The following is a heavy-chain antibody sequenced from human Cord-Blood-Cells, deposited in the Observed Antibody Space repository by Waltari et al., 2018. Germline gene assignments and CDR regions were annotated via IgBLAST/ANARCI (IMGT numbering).Heavy chain of an antibody. V-gene: IGHV4-39*01. CDR2: IYYSGST. J-gene: IGHJ5*02. D-gene: IGHD3-3*01. Sequence: QLQLQESGPGLVKPSETLSLTCTVSGGSISSSSYYWGWIRQPPGKGLEWIGGIYYSGSTYYNPSLKSRVTISVDTSKNQFSLKLSSVTAADTAVYYCARTSYNDFWSGYYTNWFDPWGQGTLVTVSS. CDR1: GGSISSSSYY. CDR3: ARTSYNDFWSGYYTNWFDP.